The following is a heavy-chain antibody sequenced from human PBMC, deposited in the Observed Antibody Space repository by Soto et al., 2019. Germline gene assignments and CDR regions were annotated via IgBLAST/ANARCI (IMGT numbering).Heavy chain of an antibody. CDR1: GYSFTSYW. CDR2: IYPGDSDT. CDR3: ARPKYSSPIRSPFDY. Sequence: GESLKISCKGSGYSFTSYWIGWVRQMPGKGLEWMGIIYPGDSDTRYSPSFQGQVTISADKSISTAYLQWSSLKASDTAMYYCARPKYSSPIRSPFDYWGQGTLVTVSS. J-gene: IGHJ4*02. D-gene: IGHD6-6*01. V-gene: IGHV5-51*01.